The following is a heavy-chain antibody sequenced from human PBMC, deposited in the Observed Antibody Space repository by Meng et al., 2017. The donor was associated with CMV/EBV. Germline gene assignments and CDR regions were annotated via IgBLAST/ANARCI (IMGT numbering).Heavy chain of an antibody. Sequence: GSLRLSCAVYGGSFSGYYWSWIRQPPGKGLEWIGEINHSGSTNYNPSLKSRVTISVDTSRNQFSLKLNSVTAADTAVYYCARVWTGNWGQGTLVTVSS. V-gene: IGHV4-34*01. CDR2: INHSGST. D-gene: IGHD3/OR15-3a*01. CDR3: ARVWTGN. J-gene: IGHJ4*02. CDR1: GGSFSGYY.